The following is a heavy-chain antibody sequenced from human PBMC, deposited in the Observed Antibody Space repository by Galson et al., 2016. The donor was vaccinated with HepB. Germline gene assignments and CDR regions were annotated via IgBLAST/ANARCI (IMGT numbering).Heavy chain of an antibody. D-gene: IGHD6-13*01. V-gene: IGHV3-74*01. CDR2: INSAGSST. CDR1: GFPFSSYW. Sequence: SLRLSRAASGFPFSSYWMHRVRQAAGKGLVWVSRINSAGSSTSEADSVKGRFTISRDNAKNTLYLQMNSLRAEDTAVYYCAGSFDAAGSRSLDHWGQGTLVTVSS. CDR3: AGSFDAAGSRSLDH. J-gene: IGHJ4*02.